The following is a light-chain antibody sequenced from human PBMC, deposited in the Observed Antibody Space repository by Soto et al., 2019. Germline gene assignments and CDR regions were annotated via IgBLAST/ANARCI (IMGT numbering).Light chain of an antibody. Sequence: DIQLTQSPSTLSASVGDRITITCRASRNIGRWLAWYQQKPGRAPKVLIYEASNLESGVPSRFSGSGFGTEFTLTISSLQPDDFGTYYCQEYSSFFGGGTRVEIK. CDR1: RNIGRW. CDR2: EAS. V-gene: IGKV1-5*01. J-gene: IGKJ4*01. CDR3: QEYSSF.